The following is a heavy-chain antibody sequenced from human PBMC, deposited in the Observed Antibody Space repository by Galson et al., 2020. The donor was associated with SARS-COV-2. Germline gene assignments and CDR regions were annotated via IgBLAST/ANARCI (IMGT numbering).Heavy chain of an antibody. CDR2: ISASGVTI. CDR1: GFDFRSYA. Sequence: GGFLRISCVASGFDFRSYAMSWVRQAPGKGREWFPRISASGVTINYADSVKGRFTISRDNSRNTMHLQMDSLRAEDTAVYYCAKEEHSNGYYYFFDYWGQGTLVTVSS. J-gene: IGHJ4*02. CDR3: AKEEHSNGYYYFFDY. D-gene: IGHD3-22*01. V-gene: IGHV3-23*01.